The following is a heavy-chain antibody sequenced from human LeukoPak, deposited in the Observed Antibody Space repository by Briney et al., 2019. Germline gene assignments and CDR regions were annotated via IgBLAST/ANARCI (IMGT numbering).Heavy chain of an antibody. Sequence: SETLSLTCAVYGGSFSGYYWSWIRQPPGKGLEWIGEINHGGSTNYNPSLKSRVTISVDTSKNQCSLKLSSVTAADTAVYYCARAGRSSYYDFWSGYEVKDYYGMDVWGQGTTVTVSS. J-gene: IGHJ6*02. CDR3: ARAGRSSYYDFWSGYEVKDYYGMDV. V-gene: IGHV4-34*01. CDR2: INHGGST. D-gene: IGHD3-3*01. CDR1: GGSFSGYY.